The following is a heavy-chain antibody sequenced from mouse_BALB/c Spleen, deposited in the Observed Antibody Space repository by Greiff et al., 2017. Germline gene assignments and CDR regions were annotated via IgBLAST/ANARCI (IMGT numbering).Heavy chain of an antibody. V-gene: IGHV14-3*02. D-gene: IGHD2-4*01. Sequence: EVQRVESGAELVKPGASVKLSCTASGFNIKDTYMHWVKQRPEQGLEWIGRIDPANGNTKYDPKFQGKATITADTSSNTAYLQLSSLTSEDTAVYYCARDDPAYDYDGDFDYWGQGTTLTVSS. CDR2: IDPANGNT. J-gene: IGHJ2*01. CDR1: GFNIKDTY. CDR3: ARDDPAYDYDGDFDY.